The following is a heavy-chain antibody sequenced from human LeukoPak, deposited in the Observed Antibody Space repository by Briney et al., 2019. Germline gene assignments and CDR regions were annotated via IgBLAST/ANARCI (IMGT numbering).Heavy chain of an antibody. J-gene: IGHJ5*02. CDR2: IKNKTNGGTT. CDR1: GFTLSNAY. CDR3: TTTIVGVTTWFDP. V-gene: IGHV3-15*01. Sequence: PGGSLRLSCAASGFTLSNAYMSWVRQAPGKGLEWVGRIKNKTNGGTTDYAAPVKGRFTISRDDSKNTLYLQMNSLKTEDTAVYYCTTTIVGVTTWFDPWGQGTLVTVSS. D-gene: IGHD1-26*01.